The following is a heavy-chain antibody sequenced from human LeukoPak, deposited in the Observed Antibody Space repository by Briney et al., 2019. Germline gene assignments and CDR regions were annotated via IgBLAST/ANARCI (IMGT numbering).Heavy chain of an antibody. Sequence: GGSLRLSCVVSGFTFSDYNMNWVRPAPGKGLEWVSSITTRSSYMYYADSVKGRFTISRDNAKNSLYLHMNSLRAEDTAVYYCARHGSGWYMNDYWGQGTLVTVSS. J-gene: IGHJ4*02. CDR3: ARHGSGWYMNDY. CDR2: ITTRSSYM. D-gene: IGHD6-19*01. CDR1: GFTFSDYN. V-gene: IGHV3-21*01.